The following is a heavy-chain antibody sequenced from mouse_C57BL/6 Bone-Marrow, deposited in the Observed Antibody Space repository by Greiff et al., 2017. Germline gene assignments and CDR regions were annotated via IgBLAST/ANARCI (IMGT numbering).Heavy chain of an antibody. CDR3: ARLDYGSRRY. D-gene: IGHD1-1*01. CDR1: GYTFTSYG. CDR2: IYPRSGNT. V-gene: IGHV1-81*01. J-gene: IGHJ2*01. Sequence: VKLMESGAELARPGASVKLSCKASGYTFTSYGISWVKQRTGQGLEWIGEIYPRSGNTYYNEKFKGKATLTADKSSSTAYMELRSLTSEDSAVYFCARLDYGSRRYWGQGTTLTVSS.